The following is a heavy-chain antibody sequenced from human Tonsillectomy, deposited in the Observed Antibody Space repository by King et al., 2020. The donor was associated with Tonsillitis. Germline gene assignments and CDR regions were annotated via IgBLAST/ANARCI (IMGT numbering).Heavy chain of an antibody. J-gene: IGHJ4*02. CDR3: ARVAEYSGSSFDY. CDR2: IYTSGST. CDR1: GGSISSYY. Sequence: HVQLQESGPGLVKPSETLSLTCTVSGGSISSYYWSWIRQPAGKGLEWIGRIYTSGSTNYNPSLRSRVTMSVDTSKNQFSLQLRSVTAAATAVYYCARVAEYSGSSFDYWGQGTLVTVSS. V-gene: IGHV4-4*07. D-gene: IGHD1-26*01.